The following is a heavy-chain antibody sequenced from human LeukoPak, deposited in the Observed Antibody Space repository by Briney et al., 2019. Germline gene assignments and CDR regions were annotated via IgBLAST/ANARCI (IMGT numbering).Heavy chain of an antibody. CDR1: RFTFNKYG. Sequence: PGGSLRLSCAASRFTFNKYGMHWVRQAPGKGLEWVANINQDGSEKYYVDSVKGRFTISRDNAKNSVYLQMNSLRVEDTAVYYCAGAWSRVDGFDIWGQGTMVTVSS. CDR2: INQDGSEK. V-gene: IGHV3-7*01. J-gene: IGHJ3*02. D-gene: IGHD2-8*02. CDR3: AGAWSRVDGFDI.